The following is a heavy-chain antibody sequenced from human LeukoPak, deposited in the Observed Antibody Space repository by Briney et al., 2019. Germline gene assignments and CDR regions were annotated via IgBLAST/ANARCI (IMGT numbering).Heavy chain of an antibody. D-gene: IGHD1-26*01. CDR2: INPNSGGT. V-gene: IGHV1-2*02. J-gene: IGHJ3*02. Sequence: ASVKVSCKASGYTFTGYYIHWVRQAPGQGLEWMGWINPNSGGTNYAQKFQGRVTMTRDTSVSTAYMKLSRLRSDDTAVYYCASIVGATYAYDAFDIWGQGTMVTVSS. CDR3: ASIVGATYAYDAFDI. CDR1: GYTFTGYY.